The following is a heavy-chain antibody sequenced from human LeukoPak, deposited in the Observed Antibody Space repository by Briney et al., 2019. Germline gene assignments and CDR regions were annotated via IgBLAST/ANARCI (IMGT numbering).Heavy chain of an antibody. CDR2: IYYSGST. CDR1: GGSISSYY. J-gene: IGHJ6*02. CDR3: ARDQALMVYALYGMDV. V-gene: IGHV4-59*01. D-gene: IGHD2-8*01. Sequence: SETLSLTCTVSGGSISSYYWSWIRQPPGKGLEWIGYIYYSGSTNYNPSLKSRVTISVDTSKNQFSLKLSSVTAEDTAVYYCARDQALMVYALYGMDVWGQGTTVTVSS.